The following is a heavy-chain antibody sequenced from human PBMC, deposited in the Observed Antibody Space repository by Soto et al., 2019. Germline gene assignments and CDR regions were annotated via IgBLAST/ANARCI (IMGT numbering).Heavy chain of an antibody. J-gene: IGHJ4*02. CDR2: IKSKTAGGTT. V-gene: IGHV3-15*01. CDR3: TTDGPVIVANNWNYV. Sequence: GGSLRLSCAASGFTFSNAWMSWVRQAPGKGLEWVGRIKSKTAGGTTDYAAPVKGRFTISRDDSKNTLYLQMNSLKTEDTAVYYCTTDGPVIVANNWNYVGGQGTLVTVSS. CDR1: GFTFSNAW. D-gene: IGHD1-7*01.